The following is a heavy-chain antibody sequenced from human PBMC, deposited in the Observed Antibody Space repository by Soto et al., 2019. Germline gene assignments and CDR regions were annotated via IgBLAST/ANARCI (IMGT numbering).Heavy chain of an antibody. J-gene: IGHJ6*02. Sequence: QVQLVQSGAEVKKPGASVKVSCKASGYTFTSYGISWVRQAPGQGLEWMGWISAYNGNTNYAQKLQGRVTMTTATPTSTDYMELRSLRSDDTAVYYCARLSWFWELLHYYYYYYGMDVGGQGTTVTVSS. D-gene: IGHD3-10*01. CDR3: ARLSWFWELLHYYYYYYGMDV. CDR2: ISAYNGNT. CDR1: GYTFTSYG. V-gene: IGHV1-18*01.